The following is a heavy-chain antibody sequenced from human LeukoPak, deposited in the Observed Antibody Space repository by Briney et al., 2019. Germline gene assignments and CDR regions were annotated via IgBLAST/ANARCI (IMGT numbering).Heavy chain of an antibody. Sequence: GGSLRLSCAASGFPFSTYGMHRVRQAPGKGLEWVAAISNGGNNKFYADSVKGRFTISRDNPKNTMNLQMNSLRAEDTAVYYCAKGGGVIGRSYYFDYWGQGTLVTVSS. J-gene: IGHJ4*02. D-gene: IGHD2-8*02. CDR1: GFPFSTYG. CDR2: ISNGGNNK. V-gene: IGHV3-30*18. CDR3: AKGGGVIGRSYYFDY.